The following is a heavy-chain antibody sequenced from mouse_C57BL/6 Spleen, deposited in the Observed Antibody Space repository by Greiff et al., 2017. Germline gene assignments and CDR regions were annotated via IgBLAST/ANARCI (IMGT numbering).Heavy chain of an antibody. D-gene: IGHD2-1*01. Sequence: EVQLQQSGAELVKPGASVKLSCTASGFNIKDYCMHWVKQRTEQGLEWIGRIDPEDGETKYARKFQGKATLTADKSSNTAYMPLSSLTSEDTAVYSGYIGLCYGNYVCFDYWGQGNTLTVSS. J-gene: IGHJ2*01. CDR1: GFNIKDYC. V-gene: IGHV14-2*01. CDR3: YIGLCYGNYVCFDY. CDR2: IDPEDGET.